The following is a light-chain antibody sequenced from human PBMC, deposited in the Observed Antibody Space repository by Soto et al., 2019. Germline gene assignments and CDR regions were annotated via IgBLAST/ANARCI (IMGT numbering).Light chain of an antibody. V-gene: IGKV3-15*01. Sequence: EIVMTQSPVTLSVSPGERATLSCRASQSVSSNLAWYQQKPGQAPRLLIYGASTRATGIPARFSGSGSGTEFTLTISSLQSADFAIYYCQQYNNWPYTFGQGTKLEIK. CDR2: GAS. J-gene: IGKJ2*01. CDR1: QSVSSN. CDR3: QQYNNWPYT.